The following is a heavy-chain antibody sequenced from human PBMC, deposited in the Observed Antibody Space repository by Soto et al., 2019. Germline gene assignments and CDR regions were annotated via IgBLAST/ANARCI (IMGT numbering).Heavy chain of an antibody. D-gene: IGHD6-6*01. J-gene: IGHJ4*02. CDR3: ARRASSGRDPFYFDY. CDR2: IYYSGST. V-gene: IGHV4-31*03. Sequence: VHLQESGPGLVKASQTLSLTCTVSGGSISGGGGYYWSWIRQHPGKGLEWIGYIYYSGSTYYYPSLKSRATISVDTSENQFSLKLSSVTAADTAVYYCARRASSGRDPFYFDYWGQGTLVAVSS. CDR1: GGSISGGGGYY.